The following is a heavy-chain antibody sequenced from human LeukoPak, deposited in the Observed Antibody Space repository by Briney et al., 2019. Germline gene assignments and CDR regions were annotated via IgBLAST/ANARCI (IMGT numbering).Heavy chain of an antibody. J-gene: IGHJ4*02. Sequence: PGGSLRLPCAASGFTFSSSSMNWVRQAPGKGLEWVSYISSSGSLMYYADSLKGRFTISRDNAKNSLYLQMNSLRAEDTAVYYCARDPVRGVLWGQGTLVTVSS. CDR3: ARDPVRGVL. D-gene: IGHD3-10*01. CDR2: ISSSGSLM. CDR1: GFTFSSSS. V-gene: IGHV3-48*04.